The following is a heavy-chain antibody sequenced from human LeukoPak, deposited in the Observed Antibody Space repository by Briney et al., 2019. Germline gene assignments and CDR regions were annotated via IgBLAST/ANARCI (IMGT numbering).Heavy chain of an antibody. CDR2: INAGNGNT. V-gene: IGHV1-3*01. J-gene: IGHJ4*02. D-gene: IGHD6-19*01. CDR3: ARGYSSGWYQGGFDY. Sequence: ASVKVSCKASGYTFTSYAMHWVRQAPGQRLEWMGWINAGNGNTKYSQKFQGRVTITRDTSASTAYMELSSLRSEDTAMYYCARGYSSGWYQGGFDYWGQGTLVTVSS. CDR1: GYTFTSYA.